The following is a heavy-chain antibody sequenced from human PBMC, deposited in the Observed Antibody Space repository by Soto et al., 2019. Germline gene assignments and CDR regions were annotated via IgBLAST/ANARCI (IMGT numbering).Heavy chain of an antibody. J-gene: IGHJ1*01. CDR1: GYTFTSYA. V-gene: IGHV1-3*01. CDR3: ARDSWELLYGYFQH. Sequence: ASVKFSWKDSGYTFTSYAMHWVRQAPGQRLEWMGWINAGNGNTKYSQKFQGRVTITRDTSASTAYMELSSLRSEDTAVYYCARDSWELLYGYFQHWGQGTLVTVSS. D-gene: IGHD1-26*01. CDR2: INAGNGNT.